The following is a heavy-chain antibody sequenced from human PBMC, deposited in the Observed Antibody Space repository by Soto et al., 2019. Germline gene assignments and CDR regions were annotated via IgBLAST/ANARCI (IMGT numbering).Heavy chain of an antibody. Sequence: QVQLQQWGAGLLKPSETLSLTCAVSGGSFSGYYWSWIRQPPGKGLEWIGEINHRGSTNYNPSLKSRVTISVDTSKNQFSLRLSSVTAADTAVYYCARGRGEQLVPGRAFDIWGQGTMVTVSS. CDR2: INHRGST. J-gene: IGHJ3*02. CDR1: GGSFSGYY. D-gene: IGHD6-6*01. V-gene: IGHV4-34*01. CDR3: ARGRGEQLVPGRAFDI.